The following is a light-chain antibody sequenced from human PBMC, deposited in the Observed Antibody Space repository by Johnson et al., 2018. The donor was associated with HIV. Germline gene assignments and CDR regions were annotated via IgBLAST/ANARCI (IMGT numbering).Light chain of an antibody. CDR3: GTWHSRLSAGHV. Sequence: QSVLTQPPSVSAAPGQKVTISCFGSDSNIGNNYVSWYQQLPGTAPKLLIYDNDKRPSGIPDRFSGSKSGTSATLGITGLQTGDEADYKCGTWHSRLSAGHVFGTGTKVTVL. CDR2: DND. V-gene: IGLV1-51*01. CDR1: DSNIGNNY. J-gene: IGLJ1*01.